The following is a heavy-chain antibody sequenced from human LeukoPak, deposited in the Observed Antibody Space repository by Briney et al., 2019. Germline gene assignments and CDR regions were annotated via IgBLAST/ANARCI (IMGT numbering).Heavy chain of an antibody. Sequence: SETLSLTCTVSGGSISSYYWSWIRQPPGKGLERVGFIYYSGSTNYNPSLKSRVTISVDKSQNKFPLKLRSVTVAATAADYCSRGSTPGAWGQGTLVTVSS. J-gene: IGHJ5*02. V-gene: IGHV4-59*01. CDR3: SRGSTPGA. CDR2: IYYSGST. D-gene: IGHD1-1*01. CDR1: GGSISSYY.